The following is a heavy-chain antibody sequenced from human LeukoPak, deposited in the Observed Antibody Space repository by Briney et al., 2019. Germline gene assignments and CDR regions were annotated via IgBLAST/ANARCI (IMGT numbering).Heavy chain of an antibody. Sequence: SLRLSCTASGFTVSEYYMRWIRQTPGKGLEWLSYISTRDNTIQYADSVKGRFTISRDNANNSVFLQMNNLRAEDSAIYYCARGARWAYYFDYWGQGSLVTVSS. D-gene: IGHD4-23*01. CDR1: GFTVSEYY. J-gene: IGHJ4*02. CDR2: ISTRDNTI. V-gene: IGHV3-11*01. CDR3: ARGARWAYYFDY.